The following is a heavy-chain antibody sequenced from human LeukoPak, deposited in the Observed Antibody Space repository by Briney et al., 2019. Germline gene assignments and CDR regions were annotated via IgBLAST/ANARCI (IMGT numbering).Heavy chain of an antibody. V-gene: IGHV4-31*03. Sequence: PSETLSLTCTVSGGSISSGGYYWSWIRQHPGKGLEWIGYIYYSGSTYYNPSLKSRVTISVDTSKNQFSLKLSSVTAADTAVYYCARAGYDYGNWFDPWGQGTLVTVSS. CDR3: ARAGYDYGNWFDP. CDR1: GGSISSGGYY. J-gene: IGHJ5*02. CDR2: IYYSGST. D-gene: IGHD3-16*01.